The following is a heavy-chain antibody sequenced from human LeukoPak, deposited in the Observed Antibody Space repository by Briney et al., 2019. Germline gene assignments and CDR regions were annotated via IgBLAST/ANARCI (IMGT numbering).Heavy chain of an antibody. D-gene: IGHD1-26*01. CDR2: ISWNGGST. Sequence: GGSRTLSCAASGFNFDDYGMTWVRQAPGEGLEWVSGISWNGGSTGYVDSVKGRFTISRDNANNSLYLQMNSLRGEDTALYYCARASGSYSNYLDYWGQGTLITVSS. CDR1: GFNFDDYG. CDR3: ARASGSYSNYLDY. V-gene: IGHV3-20*04. J-gene: IGHJ4*02.